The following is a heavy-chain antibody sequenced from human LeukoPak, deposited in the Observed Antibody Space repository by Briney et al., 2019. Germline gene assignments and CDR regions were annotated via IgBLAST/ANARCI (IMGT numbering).Heavy chain of an antibody. J-gene: IGHJ4*02. D-gene: IGHD6-13*01. CDR2: IKEDGREN. V-gene: IGHV3-7*01. CDR1: GFTFSNHW. Sequence: PGGSLSLSCAASGFTFSNHWMRWVRQAPGEGLGWEANIKEDGRENYYGGSGKERFTMSRENARNSLYLQMNSLRAEDTAVYYCASGRQLGYWGQGTLVTVSS. CDR3: ASGRQLGY.